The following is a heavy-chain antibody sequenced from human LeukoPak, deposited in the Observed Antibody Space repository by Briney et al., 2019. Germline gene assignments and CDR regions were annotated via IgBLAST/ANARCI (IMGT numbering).Heavy chain of an antibody. J-gene: IGHJ6*03. CDR1: GFTFSRYA. CDR3: ANPFSTPRSNYYIDV. CDR2: ISGSGGST. D-gene: IGHD2-2*01. V-gene: IGHV3-23*01. Sequence: GGSLRLSCASFGFTFSRYAMSWVRQAPGKGLEWVSAISGSGGSTYYADSVKGRFTISRYNSKSTLYLQMNSQRAEDTAVYYCANPFSTPRSNYYIDVWGKGITVTVSS.